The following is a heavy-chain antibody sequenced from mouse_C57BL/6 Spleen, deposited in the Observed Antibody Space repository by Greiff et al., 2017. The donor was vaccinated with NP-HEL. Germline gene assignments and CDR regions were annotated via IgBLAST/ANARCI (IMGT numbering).Heavy chain of an antibody. CDR2: ISSGSSTI. CDR3: ARPPIYGSSPFAY. V-gene: IGHV5-17*01. J-gene: IGHJ3*01. CDR1: GFTFSDYG. Sequence: EVKLQESGGGLVKPGGSLKLSCAASGFTFSDYGMHWVRQAPEKGLEWVAYISSGSSTIYYADTVKGRFTISRDNAKNTLFLQMTSLRSEDTAMYYCARPPIYGSSPFAYWGQGTLVTVSA. D-gene: IGHD1-1*01.